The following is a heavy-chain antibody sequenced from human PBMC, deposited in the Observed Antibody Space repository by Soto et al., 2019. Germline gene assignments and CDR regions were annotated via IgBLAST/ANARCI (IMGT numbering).Heavy chain of an antibody. D-gene: IGHD5-18*01. CDR2: IYYSGST. CDR1: GGSISSYY. Sequence: SETLSLTCTVSGGSISSYYWSWIRQPPGKGLEWIGYIYYSGSTNYNPSLKSRVTISVDTSKNQFSLKLSSVTAADTAVYYCASFARPWLGYSYGFDYWGQGTLVTAPQ. J-gene: IGHJ4*02. V-gene: IGHV4-59*01. CDR3: ASFARPWLGYSYGFDY.